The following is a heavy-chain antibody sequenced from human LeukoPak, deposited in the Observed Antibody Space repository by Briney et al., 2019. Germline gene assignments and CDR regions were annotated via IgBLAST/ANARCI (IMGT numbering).Heavy chain of an antibody. Sequence: RASVKVSCKASGYTFTSYYIHWVRQAPQEGLEWMGIINPSGGSTSYAQKFQGRVTMTTDTSTSTAYMELRRLRSDDTAVYYCSRWLGYCSGGSCYGRREWDYWGQGTLVTVSS. J-gene: IGHJ4*02. CDR1: GYTFTSYY. CDR3: SRWLGYCSGGSCYGRREWDY. D-gene: IGHD2-15*01. V-gene: IGHV1-46*01. CDR2: INPSGGST.